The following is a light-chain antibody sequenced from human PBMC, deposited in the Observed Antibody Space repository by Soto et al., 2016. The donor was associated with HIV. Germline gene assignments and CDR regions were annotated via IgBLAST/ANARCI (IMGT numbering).Light chain of an antibody. Sequence: SSELTQVPAVSVALGQTVRITCQGDSLRSYYANWYQQKPGQAPVLVIYGKNNRPSGIPDRFSGSSSGNTASLTITGAQAEDEADYYCNSRDSSGNHLVFGGGTKLTVL. J-gene: IGLJ2*01. CDR1: SLRSYY. CDR2: GKN. V-gene: IGLV3-19*01. CDR3: NSRDSSGNHLV.